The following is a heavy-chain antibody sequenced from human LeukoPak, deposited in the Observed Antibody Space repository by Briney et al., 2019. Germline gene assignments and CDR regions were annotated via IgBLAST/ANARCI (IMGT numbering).Heavy chain of an antibody. Sequence: EASVTVSCKVSGYTLTELSMHWVRQAPGKGLEWMGGFDPEDGETIYAQKFQGRVTMTEDTSTDTAYMELSSLRSEDTAVYYCATWAYYYGSGPRGYYFDYWGQGTLVTVSS. CDR3: ATWAYYYGSGPRGYYFDY. V-gene: IGHV1-24*01. CDR1: GYTLTELS. CDR2: FDPEDGET. D-gene: IGHD3-10*01. J-gene: IGHJ4*02.